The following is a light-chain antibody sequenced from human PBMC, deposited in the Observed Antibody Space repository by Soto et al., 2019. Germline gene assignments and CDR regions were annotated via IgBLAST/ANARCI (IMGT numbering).Light chain of an antibody. CDR1: QSISSY. CDR3: QQSYSAPRT. J-gene: IGKJ1*01. V-gene: IGKV1-39*01. CDR2: AAS. Sequence: DIQMTHYPSSLSAPVGDTVTITCRASQSISSYLNWYQQKPGKAPKLLIYAASSLQSGVPSRFSGSGSGTDFTLTINSLQPEDFATYYCQQSYSAPRTFGQGTKVDIK.